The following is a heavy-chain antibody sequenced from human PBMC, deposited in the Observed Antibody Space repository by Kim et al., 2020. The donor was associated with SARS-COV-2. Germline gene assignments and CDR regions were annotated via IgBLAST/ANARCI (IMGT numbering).Heavy chain of an antibody. Sequence: GGSLRLSCAASGFSFSSYWMHWVRQDSGRGLEWVSRINTDGSVTHYADSVKGRFTISRDNAKNTLYLQMNSLRAEDTAVYYCARPRSSSNTYLYSWFDSWGQGTLVTVSS. D-gene: IGHD1-26*01. J-gene: IGHJ5*01. CDR2: INTDGSVT. CDR3: ARPRSSSNTYLYSWFDS. CDR1: GFSFSSYW. V-gene: IGHV3-74*01.